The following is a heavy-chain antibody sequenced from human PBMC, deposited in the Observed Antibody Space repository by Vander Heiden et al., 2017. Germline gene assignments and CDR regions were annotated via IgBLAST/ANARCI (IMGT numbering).Heavy chain of an antibody. J-gene: IGHJ6*02. CDR3: AKDKAVRPRAYYYYYGMDV. Sequence: EVQLVESGGGLVQPGRSLRLSCAASGFTFDDYAMHWVPQAPGKGLEWVSGISWNSGSIGYADSVKGRFTISRDNAKNSLYLQMNSLRAEDTALYYCAKDKAVRPRAYYYYYGMDVWGQGTTVTVSS. V-gene: IGHV3-9*01. CDR2: ISWNSGSI. CDR1: GFTFDDYA. D-gene: IGHD6-25*01.